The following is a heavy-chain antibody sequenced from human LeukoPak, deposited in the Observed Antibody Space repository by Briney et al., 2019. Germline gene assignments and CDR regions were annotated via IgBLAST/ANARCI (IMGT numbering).Heavy chain of an antibody. J-gene: IGHJ4*02. V-gene: IGHV1-3*01. CDR3: ARDRGGTGDFDY. D-gene: IGHD1-1*01. CDR1: GYIFTSYV. CDR2: INVGNGDT. Sequence: GASVKVSCKASGYIFTSYVTHWVRRAPGQRLEWMGWINVGNGDTKYSQKFQGRVTIARDTSASTAYMELSSLRSEDTAVYYCARDRGGTGDFDYWGQGTLVTVSS.